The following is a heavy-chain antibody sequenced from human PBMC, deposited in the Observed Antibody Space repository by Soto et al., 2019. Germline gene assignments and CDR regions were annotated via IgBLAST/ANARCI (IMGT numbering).Heavy chain of an antibody. D-gene: IGHD2-2*01. J-gene: IGHJ6*02. CDR1: GFTFSSYA. V-gene: IGHV3-23*01. CDR3: AKDCTSSSCYYAGSLEV. Sequence: PGGSLRLSCAASGFTFSSYAMSWVRQAPGKGPEWVSAISGSGGSTYYADSVKGRFTISRDNSKNTLYLQMNSLRAEDTAVYHCAKDCTSSSCYYAGSLEVWGQGTTVTVSS. CDR2: ISGSGGST.